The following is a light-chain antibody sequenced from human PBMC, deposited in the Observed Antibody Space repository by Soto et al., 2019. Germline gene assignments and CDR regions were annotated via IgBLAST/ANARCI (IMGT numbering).Light chain of an antibody. CDR2: AAS. CDR1: QGISRY. Sequence: IQLTQSPSFISASVRDRLTIRGRASQGISRYLAWYKQKXGKPPKXXIYAASSLQSGVPSRFSGSGSGTDFTLTISSLKPEDFETYYCQQSYSTLLTFGGGTKVDIK. V-gene: IGKV1-39*01. CDR3: QQSYSTLLT. J-gene: IGKJ4*01.